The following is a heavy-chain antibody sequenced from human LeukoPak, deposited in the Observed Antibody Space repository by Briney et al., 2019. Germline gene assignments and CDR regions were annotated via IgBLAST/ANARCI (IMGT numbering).Heavy chain of an antibody. Sequence: GASVKVSCKASGYTLTDYYMHWVRQAPGQGLEWMGWINPNSGDTNYAQKFQGRVTMTRDTSISTAYMDLSRVRSDDTAVYYCAREYSRYSGTYYDYWGQGTLVTVSS. CDR3: AREYSRYSGTYYDY. CDR1: GYTLTDYY. V-gene: IGHV1-2*02. J-gene: IGHJ4*02. D-gene: IGHD5-12*01. CDR2: INPNSGDT.